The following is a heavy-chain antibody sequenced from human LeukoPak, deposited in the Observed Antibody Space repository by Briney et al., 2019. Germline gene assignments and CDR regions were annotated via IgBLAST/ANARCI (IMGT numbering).Heavy chain of an antibody. CDR2: VYYSGNT. V-gene: IGHV4-39*07. J-gene: IGHJ3*02. CDR1: GGSISSSNYY. D-gene: IGHD1-14*01. Sequence: SETLSLTCTVSGGSISSSNYYWGWIRQPPGKGLECIGSVYYSGNTYYNPSLKSRVTISVDTSKNQFSLKLSSVTAADTAVYYCARARMDRVSVLSRGAFDIWGQGTMVTVSS. CDR3: ARARMDRVSVLSRGAFDI.